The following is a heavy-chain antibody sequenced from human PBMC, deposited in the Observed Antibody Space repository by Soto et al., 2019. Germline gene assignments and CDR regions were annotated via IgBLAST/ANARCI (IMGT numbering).Heavy chain of an antibody. CDR2: ISGSGGST. V-gene: IGHV3-23*01. J-gene: IGHJ4*01. Sequence: EVQLLESGGGLVQPGGSLRLSCAASGFTFSSYAMSWVRQAPGKGLEWVSAISGSGGSTYYADSVKGRFTISRDNSKNPLYLQMNSLRAEDTAVYYCAKDIESRQYYFDYWGHGTLVTVSS. CDR3: AKDIESRQYYFDY. D-gene: IGHD1-26*01. CDR1: GFTFSSYA.